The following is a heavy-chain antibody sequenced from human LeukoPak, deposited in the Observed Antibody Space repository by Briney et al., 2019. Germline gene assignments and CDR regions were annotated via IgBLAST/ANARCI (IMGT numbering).Heavy chain of an antibody. CDR1: GFTFSSYS. CDR3: AKCSGWFVRGKDYYYYYMDV. D-gene: IGHD6-19*01. Sequence: PGGSLRLSCAASGFTFSSYSMNWVRQAPGKGLEWVSSISSRSSHIYYADSVKGRFTISRDNAKNSLYLQMNSLRAEDTAVYYCAKCSGWFVRGKDYYYYYMDVWGKGTTVTVSS. CDR2: ISSRSSHI. J-gene: IGHJ6*03. V-gene: IGHV3-21*04.